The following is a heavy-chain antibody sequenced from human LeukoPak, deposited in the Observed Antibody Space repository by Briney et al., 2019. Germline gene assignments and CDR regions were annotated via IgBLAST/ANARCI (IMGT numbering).Heavy chain of an antibody. Sequence: GGSLTLSCSASAITLSNAWMRWDRQAPGKWLNWVGRIYRNTNGETTDYGAPVKGRFTMSRDDSKNTLYLQMNSLKIEDTAVYYCTTYNGGSCPFWGQGTLVTVST. D-gene: IGHD6-19*01. CDR1: AITLSNAW. CDR2: IYRNTNGETT. J-gene: IGHJ4*02. V-gene: IGHV3-15*01. CDR3: TTYNGGSCPF.